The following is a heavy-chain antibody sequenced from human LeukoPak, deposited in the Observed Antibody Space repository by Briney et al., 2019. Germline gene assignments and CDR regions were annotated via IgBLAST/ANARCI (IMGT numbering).Heavy chain of an antibody. CDR2: ISSSASTI. CDR1: GFTFSDYY. D-gene: IGHD6-19*01. V-gene: IGHV3-11*01. CDR3: ARMRHSSGWYLGSGYYYYMDV. J-gene: IGHJ6*03. Sequence: PGGSLRLSCAASGFTFSDYYMSWIRQAPGKGLEWLSYISSSASTIYYADSVKGRFTISRDNAKNSLYLQMNSLRAEDTAVYYCARMRHSSGWYLGSGYYYYMDVWGKGTTVTISS.